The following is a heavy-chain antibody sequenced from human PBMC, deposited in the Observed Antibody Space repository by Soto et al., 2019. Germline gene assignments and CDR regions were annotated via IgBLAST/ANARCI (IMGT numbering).Heavy chain of an antibody. Sequence: PSEPVSLTCTVSGSSISGYYWSWIRKSAGKGLEWIGRIYATGTTDYNPSLKSRVMMSVDTSKKQFSLKLRSVTAADTAVYYCVRDGTKTLRDWFDPWGQGISVTVSS. CDR1: GSSISGYY. V-gene: IGHV4-4*07. CDR2: IYATGTT. J-gene: IGHJ5*02. CDR3: VRDGTKTLRDWFDP. D-gene: IGHD1-1*01.